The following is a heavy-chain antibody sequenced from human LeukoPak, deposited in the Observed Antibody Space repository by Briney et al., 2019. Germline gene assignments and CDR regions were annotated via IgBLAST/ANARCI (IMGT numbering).Heavy chain of an antibody. Sequence: SQTLSLTCAISGDSVSNKSAAWNWIRQSPSRGLEWLGRTYYRSKWYNDYAVSVKSRISVNADTSKNQFSLQLNSVTPENAALYYCARSTWTVGVPYDYWGQGTLVTVSS. V-gene: IGHV6-1*01. D-gene: IGHD3-10*01. J-gene: IGHJ4*02. CDR1: GDSVSNKSAA. CDR3: ARSTWTVGVPYDY. CDR2: TYYRSKWYN.